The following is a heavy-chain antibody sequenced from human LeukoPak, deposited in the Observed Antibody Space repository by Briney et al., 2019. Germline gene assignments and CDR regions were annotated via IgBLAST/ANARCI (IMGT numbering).Heavy chain of an antibody. J-gene: IGHJ4*02. Sequence: GGSLRLSCAASGFAFSSYGMHWVRQAPGKGLEWVAIIWYDGSNKYYADSVKGRFTISRDNSKNTLYLQMNSLRVEDTAVYYCAKGFWNGYYYFDSWGQGTLVTVSS. D-gene: IGHD3-3*01. CDR1: GFAFSSYG. CDR2: IWYDGSNK. V-gene: IGHV3-33*06. CDR3: AKGFWNGYYYFDS.